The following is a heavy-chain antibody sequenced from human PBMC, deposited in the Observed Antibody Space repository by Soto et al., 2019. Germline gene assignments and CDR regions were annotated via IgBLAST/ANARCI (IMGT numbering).Heavy chain of an antibody. CDR2: IWYDGSNK. CDR3: ARDDGEGFDFDY. Sequence: GGSLRLSCAASGFTFSSYGMHWVRQAPGKGLEWVAVIWYDGSNKYYADSVKGRFTISRDNSKNTLYLQMNSLRAEDTAVYYCARDDGEGFDFDYWGQGTLVTVSS. J-gene: IGHJ4*02. D-gene: IGHD3-10*01. CDR1: GFTFSSYG. V-gene: IGHV3-33*01.